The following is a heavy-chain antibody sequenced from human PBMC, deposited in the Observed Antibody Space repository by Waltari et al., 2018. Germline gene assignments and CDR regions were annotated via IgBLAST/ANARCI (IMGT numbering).Heavy chain of an antibody. D-gene: IGHD1-7*01. CDR3: ARYISRGRELMS. CDR1: GSVFGSYA. CDR2: VSAKRDFT. J-gene: IGHJ4*02. V-gene: IGHV3-23*01. Sequence: EVQLLESGGGLVQPGGSLRLSCVASGSVFGSYAMTWVRQAPGKGLEWVSVVSAKRDFTNYADSVKGRFTTSRDNSKNTLYLQMNSLRVEDAALYYCARYISRGRELMSWGQGTLVTVSS.